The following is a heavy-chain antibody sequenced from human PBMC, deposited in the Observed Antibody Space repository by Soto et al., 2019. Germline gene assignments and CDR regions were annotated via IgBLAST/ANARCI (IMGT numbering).Heavy chain of an antibody. CDR1: GGTFSSYA. Sequence: QVQLVQSGAEVKKPGSSVKVSCKASGGTFSSYAISWVRQAPGQGLEWMGGIIPIFGTANYAQKFQGRVTITADESTSTAYRELSSLRSEDTAVYYCAIGSTTLWFGEFIIFDYWGQGTLVTVSS. CDR3: AIGSTTLWFGEFIIFDY. V-gene: IGHV1-69*01. D-gene: IGHD3-10*01. CDR2: IIPIFGTA. J-gene: IGHJ4*02.